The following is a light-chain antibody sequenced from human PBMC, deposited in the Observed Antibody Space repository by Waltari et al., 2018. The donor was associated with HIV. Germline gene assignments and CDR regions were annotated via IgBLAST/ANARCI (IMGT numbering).Light chain of an antibody. V-gene: IGKV1-5*03. CDR1: QSISSW. Sequence: DIQMTQSPSTLSASVGDRVTITCRASQSISSWLAWYQQKPGKAPKVLIYRASSLESGVPSRFSCSGSGTEFTLTISSLQPDDFATYYCQQYNSYSQTFGQGTKVEIK. CDR3: QQYNSYSQT. CDR2: RAS. J-gene: IGKJ1*01.